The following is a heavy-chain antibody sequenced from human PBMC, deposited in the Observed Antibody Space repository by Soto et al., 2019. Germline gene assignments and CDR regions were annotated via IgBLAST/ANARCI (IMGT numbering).Heavy chain of an antibody. J-gene: IGHJ4*02. CDR1: GGTFSSYA. CDR3: ARDLSISGYYDSSGYYYDY. CDR2: IIPIFGTA. V-gene: IGHV1-69*06. Sequence: GASVKVSCKASGGTFSSYAISWVRQAPGQGLEWMGGIIPIFGTANYAQKFQGRVTITADKSTSTAYMELSSLRSEDTAVYYYARDLSISGYYDSSGYYYDYWGQGTLVTVSS. D-gene: IGHD3-22*01.